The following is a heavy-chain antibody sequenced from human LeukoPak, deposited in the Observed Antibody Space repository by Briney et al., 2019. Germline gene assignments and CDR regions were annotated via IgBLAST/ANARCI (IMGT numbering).Heavy chain of an antibody. CDR2: ISWNSGSI. J-gene: IGHJ4*02. CDR3: AKDIEVTYHSYYFDY. Sequence: PGGSLRLSCAASGFTFDDYAMHWVRQAPGRGLEWVSGISWNSGSIGYADSVKGRFTISRDNAKNSLYLQMNSLRAEDTALYYCAKDIEVTYHSYYFDYWGQGTLVTVSS. V-gene: IGHV3-9*01. D-gene: IGHD2-21*02. CDR1: GFTFDDYA.